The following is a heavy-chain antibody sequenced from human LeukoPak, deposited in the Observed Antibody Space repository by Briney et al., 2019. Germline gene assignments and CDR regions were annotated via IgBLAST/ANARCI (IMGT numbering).Heavy chain of an antibody. D-gene: IGHD3-10*01. J-gene: IGHJ6*02. CDR3: AREVRGSYYYYGTDV. CDR1: GYTFTGYY. V-gene: IGHV1-2*02. CDR2: INPNSGGT. Sequence: GASVKVSCKASGYTFTGYYMHWVRQAPGQGLGWMGWINPNSGGTNYAQKFQGRVTMTRDTFISTAYMELSRLRSDDTAVYYCAREVRGSYYYYGTDVWGQGTTVTVSS.